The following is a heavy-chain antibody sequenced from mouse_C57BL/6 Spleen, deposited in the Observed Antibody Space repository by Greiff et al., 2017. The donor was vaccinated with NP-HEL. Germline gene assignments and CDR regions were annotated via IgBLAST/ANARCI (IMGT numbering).Heavy chain of an antibody. CDR3: ARHYGSSYRRYFDV. Sequence: EVQLQQSGPELVKPGASVKISCKASGYTFTDYYMNWVKQSHGKSLEWIGDINPNNGGTSYNQKFKGKATLTVDKSSSTAYMELRSLTSEDSAVYYCARHYGSSYRRYFDVWGTGTTVTVSS. CDR1: GYTFTDYY. D-gene: IGHD1-1*01. J-gene: IGHJ1*03. V-gene: IGHV1-26*01. CDR2: INPNNGGT.